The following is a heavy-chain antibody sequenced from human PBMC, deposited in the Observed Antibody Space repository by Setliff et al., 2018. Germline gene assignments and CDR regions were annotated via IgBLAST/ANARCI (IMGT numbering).Heavy chain of an antibody. V-gene: IGHV1-2*06. J-gene: IGHJ4*02. CDR2: INPNSGGT. Sequence: ASVKVSCKASGYTFTNYYIHWVRQAPGQGLEWMGRINPNSGGTNYAQKFQGRVTMTRDTSISTAYMELSSLRSDDTAVYYCARQPMDTIMVTFDYWGQGILVTVSS. D-gene: IGHD5-12*01. CDR3: ARQPMDTIMVTFDY. CDR1: GYTFTNYY.